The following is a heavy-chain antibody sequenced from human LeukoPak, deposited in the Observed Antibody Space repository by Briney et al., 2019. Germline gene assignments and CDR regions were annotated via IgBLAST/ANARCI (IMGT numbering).Heavy chain of an antibody. V-gene: IGHV1-69*04. D-gene: IGHD3-3*01. CDR1: GGTFSSYA. CDR2: IIPILGIA. J-gene: IGHJ6*02. Sequence: ASVKVSCKASGGTFSSYAISWVRQAPGQGLEWMGRIIPILGIANYAQKFQGRVTITADKSTSTACMELSSLRSEDTAVYYCARDQSYYDFWSGYGPPHYGMDVWGQGTTVTVSS. CDR3: ARDQSYYDFWSGYGPPHYGMDV.